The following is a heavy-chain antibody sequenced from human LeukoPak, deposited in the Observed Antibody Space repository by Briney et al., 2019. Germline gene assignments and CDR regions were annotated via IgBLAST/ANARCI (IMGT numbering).Heavy chain of an antibody. D-gene: IGHD6-19*01. CDR3: ARQGDRGWYYCDY. V-gene: IGHV4-59*08. Sequence: PSETLSLTCTVSGGSISSYYWSWIRQHPGKGLEWMGEIYHSGSTNYNPSLKSRVTISVDKSKNQFSLKLTSVTAADTAAYYCARQGDRGWYYCDYWGEGTLVTVS. CDR2: IYHSGST. J-gene: IGHJ4*02. CDR1: GGSISSYY.